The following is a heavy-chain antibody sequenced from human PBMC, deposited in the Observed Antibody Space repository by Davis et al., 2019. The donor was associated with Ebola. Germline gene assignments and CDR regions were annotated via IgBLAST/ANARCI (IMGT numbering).Heavy chain of an antibody. D-gene: IGHD3-10*01. Sequence: SETLSLTCTVSGGSISTDYWSWIRQPPGKGLEWIGYIYYSGSTNYNPSLKSRVTISVDTSKNQVSLKLSSVTAADTAVYYCARLYYGSGSYYNWFDPWGQGTLVTVSS. CDR3: ARLYYGSGSYYNWFDP. J-gene: IGHJ5*02. V-gene: IGHV4-59*08. CDR2: IYYSGST. CDR1: GGSISTDY.